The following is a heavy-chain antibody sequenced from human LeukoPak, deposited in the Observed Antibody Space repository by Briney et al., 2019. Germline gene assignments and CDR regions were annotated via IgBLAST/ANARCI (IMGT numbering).Heavy chain of an antibody. CDR1: GYTFTGYY. J-gene: IGHJ4*02. D-gene: IGHD3-16*02. CDR2: INPNSGGT. Sequence: ASVKVSCKASGYTFTGYYMHWVRQAPGQGREWMGWINPNSGGTNYAQKFQGRVTMTRDTSISTAYMELSRLRSDDTAVYYCARKYVWGSYRRDEQFDYWGQGTLVTVSS. CDR3: ARKYVWGSYRRDEQFDY. V-gene: IGHV1-2*02.